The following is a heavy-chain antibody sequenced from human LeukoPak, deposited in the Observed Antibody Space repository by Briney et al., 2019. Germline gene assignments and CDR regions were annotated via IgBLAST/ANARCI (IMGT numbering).Heavy chain of an antibody. CDR1: GGSFSGYY. CDR3: ARDSGTTGEVKFDP. Sequence: SETLSLTCAVYGGSFSGYYWSWIRQPPGKGLEWIGSIYHSGSTYYNPSLKSRVTMSIDASKNQFSLNLISVTAADTAVYYCARDSGTTGEVKFDPWGQGTLVTVSS. J-gene: IGHJ5*02. V-gene: IGHV4-34*01. CDR2: IYHSGST. D-gene: IGHD3-10*01.